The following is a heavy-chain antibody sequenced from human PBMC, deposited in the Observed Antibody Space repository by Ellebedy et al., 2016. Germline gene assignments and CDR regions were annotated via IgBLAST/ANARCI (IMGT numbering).Heavy chain of an antibody. CDR3: AKDLDRVIVVIRSAFSV. V-gene: IGHV3-74*01. CDR2: INSDGSST. CDR1: GFTFSSYW. D-gene: IGHD3-22*01. J-gene: IGHJ3*01. Sequence: GGSLRLXCAASGFTFSSYWMHWVRQAPGKGLVWVSRINSDGSSTSYADSVRGRFTISRDNAKNTLYLQMNSLTAEDAAVYYCAKDLDRVIVVIRSAFSVWGHGTMVAVSS.